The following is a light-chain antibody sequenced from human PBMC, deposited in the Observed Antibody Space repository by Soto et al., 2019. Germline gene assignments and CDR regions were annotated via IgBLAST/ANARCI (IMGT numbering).Light chain of an antibody. CDR3: QQYGALPPT. CDR1: QTVSNTY. J-gene: IGKJ4*01. V-gene: IGKV3-20*01. Sequence: EIVLTQFPGALSLSPGERVTLSCRASQTVSNTYLAWYQQKSGQAPKFLIYGASNRATGIPDRFSGSGSGTEVSLPISRLEPEDYAVYYCQQYGALPPTFGGGTKVEIK. CDR2: GAS.